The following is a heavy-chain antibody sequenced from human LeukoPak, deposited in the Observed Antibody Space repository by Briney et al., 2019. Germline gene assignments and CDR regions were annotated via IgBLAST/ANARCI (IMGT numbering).Heavy chain of an antibody. CDR1: GFSFSSHA. Sequence: PGGSLTLSCAASGFSFSSHAMSWVRQPPGKGLEWVSAISGSGGSTYYADSVKGRFTISKDNSKNTLYLQMNSLRAEDTAVYYCAKDARYCDWLLFYFDYWGQGTLVTVSS. CDR3: AKDARYCDWLLFYFDY. CDR2: ISGSGGST. D-gene: IGHD3-9*01. V-gene: IGHV3-23*01. J-gene: IGHJ4*02.